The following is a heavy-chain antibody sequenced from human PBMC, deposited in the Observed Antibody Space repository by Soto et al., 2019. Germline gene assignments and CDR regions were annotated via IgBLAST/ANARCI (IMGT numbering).Heavy chain of an antibody. D-gene: IGHD1-26*01. V-gene: IGHV1-69*12. Sequence: QVQLVQSGAEVKKPGSSVKVSCKASGGTFSSYAISWVRQAPGQGLEWMGGIIPIFGTANYAQKFQGRVTITADESTSPAYMELSSLRSEDTAVYYCARDVGATTSDYYYYGMDVWGQGTTVTVSS. J-gene: IGHJ6*02. CDR3: ARDVGATTSDYYYYGMDV. CDR2: IIPIFGTA. CDR1: GGTFSSYA.